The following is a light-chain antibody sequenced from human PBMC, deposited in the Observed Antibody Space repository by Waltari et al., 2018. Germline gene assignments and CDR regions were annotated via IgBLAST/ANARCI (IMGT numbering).Light chain of an antibody. V-gene: IGLV3-25*02. Sequence: SYELPPPPPASVSPAQPARLTSSGDAMPKQDVYWYQQKPGQPPLLVIFKDNERPSGIPERISGSSSGTTVSLTISGVQAEDEADYYCQSADTSSTYWVFGGGTKLTVL. CDR3: QSADTSSTYWV. CDR2: KDN. J-gene: IGLJ3*02. CDR1: AMPKQD.